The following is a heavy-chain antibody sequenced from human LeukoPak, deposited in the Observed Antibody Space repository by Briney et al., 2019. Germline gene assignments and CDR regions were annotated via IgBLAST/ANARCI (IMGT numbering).Heavy chain of an antibody. CDR2: IIPIFGTA. V-gene: IGHV1-69*05. Sequence: SVKVSCKASGGTFSGYAISWVRQAPGQGLEWMGGIIPIFGTANYAQKFQGRVTITTDESTSTAYMELSSLRSEDTAVYYCARGYYDSSGYSYYFDYWGQGTLVTVSS. D-gene: IGHD3-22*01. CDR1: GGTFSGYA. CDR3: ARGYYDSSGYSYYFDY. J-gene: IGHJ4*02.